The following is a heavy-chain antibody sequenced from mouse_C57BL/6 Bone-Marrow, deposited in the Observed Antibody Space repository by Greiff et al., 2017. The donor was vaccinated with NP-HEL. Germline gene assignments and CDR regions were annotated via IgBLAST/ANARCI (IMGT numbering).Heavy chain of an antibody. CDR2: ISYSGST. J-gene: IGHJ4*01. CDR1: GYSITSDY. CDR3: ARKTTVVPDYAMDY. Sequence: EVQLQQSGPGLAKPSQTLSLTCSVTGYSITSDYWTWIRKFPGNKLEYMGYISYSGSTYYNPSLKSRISITRDTSKNQYYLQLNSVTTENTATYYCARKTTVVPDYAMDYWGQGTPLTVSS. V-gene: IGHV3-8*01. D-gene: IGHD1-1*01.